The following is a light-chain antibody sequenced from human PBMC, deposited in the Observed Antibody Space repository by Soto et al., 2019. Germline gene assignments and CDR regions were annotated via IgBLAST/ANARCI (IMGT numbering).Light chain of an antibody. CDR1: KSVNSNY. Sequence: EIVFTQSPDILSLSPGEIATLSCRASKSVNSNYLAWFQQHPGQPPRLLIFGASSRAIGIPDRFSGSGTETDFTLSITRLEPEDFALYYCQQRSTWPTFGQGTRLEIK. V-gene: IGKV3D-20*02. CDR2: GAS. CDR3: QQRSTWPT. J-gene: IGKJ5*01.